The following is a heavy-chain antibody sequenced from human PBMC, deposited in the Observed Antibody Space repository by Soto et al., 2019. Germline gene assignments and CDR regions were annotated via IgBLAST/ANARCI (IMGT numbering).Heavy chain of an antibody. Sequence: QVQLVESGGGVVQPGRSLRLSCAASGFSFSSYGIHWVRQAPGKGLEWVAVISYDGSKKHYADSVKGRFTISRDNSKNTLYLQMNSLRAEDTAVYYCAKDPQFMYDSSGYGGDNWFDTWGQGTLVTVSS. CDR2: ISYDGSKK. CDR1: GFSFSSYG. CDR3: AKDPQFMYDSSGYGGDNWFDT. V-gene: IGHV3-30*18. D-gene: IGHD3-22*01. J-gene: IGHJ5*02.